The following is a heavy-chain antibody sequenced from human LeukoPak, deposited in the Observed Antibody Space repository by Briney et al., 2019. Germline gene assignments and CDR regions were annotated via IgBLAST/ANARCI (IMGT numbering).Heavy chain of an antibody. J-gene: IGHJ4*02. CDR1: GVTFSSHW. CDR2: INPDGTST. Sequence: GGSLRLSCAASGVTFSSHWMHWVRQAPGKGLVWVSRINPDGTSTSYADSVKGRFTISRDNAKNTLYLQMDSLRAEDTAVYYCPRSMTGVNDYWGQGTLVTVSS. D-gene: IGHD3-9*01. V-gene: IGHV3-74*01. CDR3: PRSMTGVNDY.